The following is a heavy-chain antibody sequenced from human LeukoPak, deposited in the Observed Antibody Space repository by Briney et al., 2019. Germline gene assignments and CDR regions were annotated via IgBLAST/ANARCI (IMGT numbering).Heavy chain of an antibody. CDR1: GFTFSSYA. CDR3: ARGWQYSSSSGVGDY. J-gene: IGHJ4*02. D-gene: IGHD6-6*01. V-gene: IGHV3-30*04. Sequence: GGSLRLSCAASGFTFSSYAMHWVRQAPGKGLEWVAVISYDGSNKYYADSVKGRFTISRDNAKNSLYLQMNSLRAEDTAVYYCARGWQYSSSSGVGDYWGQGTLVTVSS. CDR2: ISYDGSNK.